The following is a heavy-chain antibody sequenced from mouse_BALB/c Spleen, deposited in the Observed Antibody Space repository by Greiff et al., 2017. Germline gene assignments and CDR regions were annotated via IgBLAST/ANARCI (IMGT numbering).Heavy chain of an antibody. Sequence: EVKLVESGAELVRSGASVKLSCTASGFNIKDYYMHWVKQRPEQGLEWIGWIDPENGDTEYAPKFQGKATMTADTSSNTAYLQLSSLTSEDTAVYYCNALTGKGGYFDYWGQGTTLTVSS. D-gene: IGHD4-1*01. CDR3: NALTGKGGYFDY. J-gene: IGHJ2*01. V-gene: IGHV14-4*02. CDR1: GFNIKDYY. CDR2: IDPENGDT.